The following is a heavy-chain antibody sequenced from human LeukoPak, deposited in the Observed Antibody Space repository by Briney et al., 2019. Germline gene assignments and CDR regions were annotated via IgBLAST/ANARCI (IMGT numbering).Heavy chain of an antibody. Sequence: GGSLRPSCAASGFTFSDYTMNWVRQAPGKGLEWVSSITSSSSYIYYADSVKGRFAISGDNAENSLYLQMNSLRAEDTAMYYCARGPEDSWGQGTLVTVSS. J-gene: IGHJ4*02. CDR3: ARGPEDS. CDR1: GFTFSDYT. CDR2: ITSSSSYI. V-gene: IGHV3-21*01.